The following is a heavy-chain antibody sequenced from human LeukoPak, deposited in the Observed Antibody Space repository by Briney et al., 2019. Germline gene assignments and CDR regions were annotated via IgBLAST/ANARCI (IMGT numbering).Heavy chain of an antibody. CDR2: IIPILGIA. CDR3: ARDRSRWYTASESWFDP. J-gene: IGHJ5*02. CDR1: GGTFSSYA. D-gene: IGHD6-19*01. V-gene: IGHV1-69*04. Sequence: ASVKVSCKASGGTFSSYAISWVRQAPGQGLEWMGRIIPILGIANYAQKFQGRVTITADKSTSTAYMELSSLRSEDTAVYYCARDRSRWYTASESWFDPWGQRTLVTVSS.